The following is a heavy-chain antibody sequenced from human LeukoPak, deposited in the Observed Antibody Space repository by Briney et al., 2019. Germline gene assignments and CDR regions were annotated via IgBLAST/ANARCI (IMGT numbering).Heavy chain of an antibody. Sequence: ASVKVSCKASGYTFTSYYMHWVRQAPGQGLEWMGIINPSGGSTSYAQKFQGRVTMTRDTSTSTVYMELSSLRSEGTAVYYCARDTHSNTPYDSSGYDYWGQGTLVTVSS. CDR2: INPSGGST. CDR1: GYTFTSYY. J-gene: IGHJ4*02. CDR3: ARDTHSNTPYDSSGYDY. V-gene: IGHV1-46*01. D-gene: IGHD3-22*01.